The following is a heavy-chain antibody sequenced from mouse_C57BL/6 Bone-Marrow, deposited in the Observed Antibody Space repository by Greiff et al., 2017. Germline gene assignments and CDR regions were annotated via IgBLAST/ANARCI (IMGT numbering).Heavy chain of an antibody. J-gene: IGHJ2*01. Sequence: VQLQQPGAELVRPGTSVKLSCKASGYTFTSYWMHWVKQRPGQGLEWIGVIDPSDSYTNYNQKFKGKATLTVDTSSSTAYMQLSSLTSEDSAVYYCARWVLRDYFDYWGQGTTLTVSS. D-gene: IGHD2-3*01. CDR2: IDPSDSYT. V-gene: IGHV1-59*01. CDR1: GYTFTSYW. CDR3: ARWVLRDYFDY.